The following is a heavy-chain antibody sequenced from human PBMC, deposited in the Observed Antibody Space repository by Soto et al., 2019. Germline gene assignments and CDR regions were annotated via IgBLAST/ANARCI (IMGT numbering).Heavy chain of an antibody. V-gene: IGHV1-18*01. CDR1: GYNFTSYG. CDR3: ARDLYYSSGRYFDHDAFDI. Sequence: QVQLVQSGADVKKPGASVKVSCKASGYNFTSYGISWVRQAPGQGLEWMGWISPHNDRTKYARRFQDRVTMTTETTTSTVYMELWSLRSDDTAVYYCARDLYYSSGRYFDHDAFDIWGQGTVVTVSS. D-gene: IGHD6-19*01. CDR2: ISPHNDRT. J-gene: IGHJ3*02.